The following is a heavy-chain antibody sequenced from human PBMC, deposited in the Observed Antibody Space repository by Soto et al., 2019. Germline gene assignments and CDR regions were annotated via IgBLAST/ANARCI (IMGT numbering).Heavy chain of an antibody. D-gene: IGHD6-19*01. Sequence: QVQLVQSGAEVKTPGASVKVSCKASGYTFTDYDINWVRQAPGLGLEWVGRMNPNSGRTDYAQKFQARVTMTRDTSISTAYLELSSLGYEDTAVFYCSTWGRNGWYTGFFWGQGTLVTVAS. CDR3: STWGRNGWYTGFF. V-gene: IGHV1-8*01. J-gene: IGHJ4*02. CDR1: GYTFTDYD. CDR2: MNPNSGRT.